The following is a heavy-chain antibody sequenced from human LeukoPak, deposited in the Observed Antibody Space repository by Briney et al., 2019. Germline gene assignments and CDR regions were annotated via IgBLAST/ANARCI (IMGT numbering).Heavy chain of an antibody. J-gene: IGHJ4*02. CDR3: ARDLTDYYELDY. CDR2: IYTSGST. Sequence: SETLSLTCTVSGGSISGYYWNWIRQPAGKGLEWIGRIYTSGSTNYNPSLKSRVTMSVDTSKNQFSLNLISVTAADTAVYYCARDLTDYYELDYWGQGTLVTVSS. CDR1: GGSISGYY. V-gene: IGHV4-4*07. D-gene: IGHD3-22*01.